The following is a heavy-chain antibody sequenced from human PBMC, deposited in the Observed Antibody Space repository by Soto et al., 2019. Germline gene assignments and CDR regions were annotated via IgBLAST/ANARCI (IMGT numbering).Heavy chain of an antibody. Sequence: KASETLSLTCTVSGGSISSSSYYWGWIRQPPGKGLEWIGSIYYSGSTYYNPSLKSRVTISVDTSKNQFSLKLSSVTAADTAVYYCASLTYYDFWSGYYYGMDVWGQGTTVTVSS. J-gene: IGHJ6*02. CDR3: ASLTYYDFWSGYYYGMDV. V-gene: IGHV4-39*01. CDR1: GGSISSSSYY. CDR2: IYYSGST. D-gene: IGHD3-3*01.